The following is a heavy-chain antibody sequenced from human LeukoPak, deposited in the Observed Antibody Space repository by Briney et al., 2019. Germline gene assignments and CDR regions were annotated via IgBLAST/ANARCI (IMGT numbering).Heavy chain of an antibody. J-gene: IGHJ4*02. CDR1: GLTFSDYW. CDR3: ARWRGSTSERSDY. CDR2: IKQDGSAK. D-gene: IGHD2-2*01. V-gene: IGHV3-7*01. Sequence: GGSLRLSCTASGLTFSDYWMTWVRQATGKWLDWVANIKQDGSAKYYVDSVKGRFTISRDNAKNSLYLQMDSLRVEDTATYYCARWRGSTSERSDYWGQGTLVTVSS.